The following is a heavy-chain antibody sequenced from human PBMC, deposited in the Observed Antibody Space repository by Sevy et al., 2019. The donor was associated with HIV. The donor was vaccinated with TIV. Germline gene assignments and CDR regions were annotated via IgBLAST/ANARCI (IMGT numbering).Heavy chain of an antibody. CDR2: VRSKGEGGTA. CDR1: GFSFSDAW. V-gene: IGHV3-15*01. CDR3: TTEGAD. J-gene: IGHJ1*01. Sequence: GGFLRLSCAASGFSFSDAWLSWVRQVPGKGLEWVGRVRSKGEGGTAEYAAPVKGRFTIARDDSKNTMYVQMNNLKNEDTGIYYCTTEGADWGQGTLVTVSS.